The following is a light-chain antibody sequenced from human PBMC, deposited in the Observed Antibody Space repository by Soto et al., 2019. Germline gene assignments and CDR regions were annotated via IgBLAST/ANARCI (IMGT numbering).Light chain of an antibody. Sequence: DIQMTQSPSSLSASVGGRVSITCRASQYIDNHLAWYQQKAGKSPQLLIFGAFTLQSGVPSRFSVSGSGTDFTLTINNVQPDDVATYYCQTYDKAPWTFGPGTKV. J-gene: IGKJ1*01. CDR3: QTYDKAPWT. CDR1: QYIDNH. V-gene: IGKV1-27*01. CDR2: GAF.